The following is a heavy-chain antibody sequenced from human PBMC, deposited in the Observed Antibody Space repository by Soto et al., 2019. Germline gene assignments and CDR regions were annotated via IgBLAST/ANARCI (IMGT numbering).Heavy chain of an antibody. J-gene: IGHJ4*02. CDR1: GGSFSGYY. Sequence: SETLSLTCAVYGGSFSGYYWSWIRQPPGKGLEWIGEINHSGSTNYNPSLKSRVTISVDTSKNQFSLKLSPVTAADTAVYYCARGRRVVIIPYFDYWGQGTLVTVSS. CDR3: ARGRRVVIIPYFDY. V-gene: IGHV4-34*01. CDR2: INHSGST. D-gene: IGHD3-3*01.